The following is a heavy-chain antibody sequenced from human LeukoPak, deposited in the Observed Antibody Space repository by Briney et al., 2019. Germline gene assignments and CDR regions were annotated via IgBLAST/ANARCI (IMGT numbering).Heavy chain of an antibody. CDR2: ISGSGGST. D-gene: IGHD6-19*01. Sequence: GGSLRLSCAASGFTFSSYAMSWVRQAPGKGLEWVSAISGSGGSTYYADSVKGRFTISRDNSKNTLYLQMNSLRAEDTAVYYCARKISSGKELLFDFWGQGTLVTVSS. CDR1: GFTFSSYA. CDR3: ARKISSGKELLFDF. V-gene: IGHV3-23*01. J-gene: IGHJ4*02.